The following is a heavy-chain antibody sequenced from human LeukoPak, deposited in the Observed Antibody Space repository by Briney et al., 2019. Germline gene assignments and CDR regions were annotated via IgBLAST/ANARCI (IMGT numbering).Heavy chain of an antibody. Sequence: ASVKVSCKASGYTFTSYYMHWVRQAPGQGLEWMGIINPSGGSTSYAQKFQGRVTMTRDTSTSTVYMELSSLRSEDTAVYYCARGGQQWLVIPRGYFDYWGQGTLVTVSS. J-gene: IGHJ4*02. CDR1: GYTFTSYY. V-gene: IGHV1-46*01. D-gene: IGHD6-19*01. CDR3: ARGGQQWLVIPRGYFDY. CDR2: INPSGGST.